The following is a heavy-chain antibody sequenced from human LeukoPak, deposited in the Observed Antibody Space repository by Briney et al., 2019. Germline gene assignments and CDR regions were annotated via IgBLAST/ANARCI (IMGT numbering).Heavy chain of an antibody. CDR1: GGTFSSYA. D-gene: IGHD2-2*02. V-gene: IGHV1-69*13. CDR2: IIPIFGTA. Sequence: GASVKVSCKASGGTFSSYAISWVRQAPGQGLEWMGGIIPIFGTANYAQKFQGRVTITADESTSTAYMELSSLRSEDTAVYYCARGAPDYCSSTSCYMGGFDYWGQGTLVTVSS. CDR3: ARGAPDYCSSTSCYMGGFDY. J-gene: IGHJ4*02.